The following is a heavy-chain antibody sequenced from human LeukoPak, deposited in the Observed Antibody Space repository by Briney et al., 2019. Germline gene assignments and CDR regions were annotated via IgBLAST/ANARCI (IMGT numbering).Heavy chain of an antibody. J-gene: IGHJ3*02. V-gene: IGHV1-18*04. D-gene: IGHD3-10*01. CDR3: ARDYYGSGSYYDMDAFDI. Sequence: ASVTVSCKASGYTFVTYGISWVRQAPGQGLEWMGRISSYNGNTEYAQKFQGRVTMTTDTSTSTAYMQVRSLRSDDTAVYYCARDYYGSGSYYDMDAFDIWGQGTMVTVSS. CDR1: GYTFVTYG. CDR2: ISSYNGNT.